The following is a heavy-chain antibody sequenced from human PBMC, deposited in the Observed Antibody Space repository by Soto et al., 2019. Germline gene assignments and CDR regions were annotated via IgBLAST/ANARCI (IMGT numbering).Heavy chain of an antibody. V-gene: IGHV3-30*18. J-gene: IGHJ4*02. Sequence: QVQLVESGGGVVQPGKSLSLSCVASGFTFSSYGMHWVRQAPGKGLEWVALISYDGSQKYYGVSVKGRFTISRDNSKNTLYLEMNSLGGDDTAVYYCAKDMSGSYYSAYYFDSWGQGTLVTVSS. CDR3: AKDMSGSYYSAYYFDS. CDR2: ISYDGSQK. CDR1: GFTFSSYG. D-gene: IGHD1-26*01.